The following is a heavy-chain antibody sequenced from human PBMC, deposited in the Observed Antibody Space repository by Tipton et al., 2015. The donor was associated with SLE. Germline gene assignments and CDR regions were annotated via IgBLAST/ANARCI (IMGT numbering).Heavy chain of an antibody. CDR3: AGVSGTYAFDI. CDR2: IYHSGST. V-gene: IGHV4-34*01. CDR1: GGSFSGYY. J-gene: IGHJ3*02. D-gene: IGHD1-26*01. Sequence: TLSLTCAVYGGSFSGYYWSWIRQPPGKGLEWIGSIYHSGSTNYNPSLKSRVTISVDTSKNQFSLKLTSVTAADTAVYYCAGVSGTYAFDIWGQGTMVTVSS.